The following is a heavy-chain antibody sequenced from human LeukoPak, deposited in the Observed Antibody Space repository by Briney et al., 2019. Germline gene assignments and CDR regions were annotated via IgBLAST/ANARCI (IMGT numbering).Heavy chain of an antibody. V-gene: IGHV1-18*01. CDR1: GYTFTSYG. J-gene: IGHJ3*02. D-gene: IGHD6-6*01. Sequence: GASVKVSCKASGYTFTSYGISWVRQAPGQGLEWMGWISGYNGNTKYAQKFQGRVTITADESTSTAYMELSSLRSEDTAVYYCAREGAARTPDAFDSWGQGTMVAVCS. CDR2: ISGYNGNT. CDR3: AREGAARTPDAFDS.